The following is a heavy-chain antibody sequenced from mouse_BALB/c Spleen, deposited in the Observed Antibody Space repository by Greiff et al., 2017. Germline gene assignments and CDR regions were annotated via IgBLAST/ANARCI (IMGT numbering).Heavy chain of an antibody. CDR2: IRLKSNNYAT. CDR1: GFTFSNYW. Sequence: EVQGVDSGGGLVQPGGSMKLSCVASGFTFSNYWMNWVRQSPEKGLEWVAEIRLKSNNYATHYAESVKGRFTISRDDSKSSVYLQMNNLRAEDTGIYYCTAYDYGAMDYWGQGTSVTGSS. V-gene: IGHV6-6*02. D-gene: IGHD6-5*01. J-gene: IGHJ4*01. CDR3: TAYDYGAMDY.